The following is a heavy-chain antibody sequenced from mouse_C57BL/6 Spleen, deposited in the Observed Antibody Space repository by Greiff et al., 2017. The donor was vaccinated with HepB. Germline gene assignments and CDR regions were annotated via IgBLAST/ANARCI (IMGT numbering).Heavy chain of an antibody. V-gene: IGHV5-9*01. CDR1: GFTFSSYT. D-gene: IGHD1-1*01. CDR3: ARHYYGSSYYAMDY. J-gene: IGHJ4*01. Sequence: EVHLVESGGGLVKPGGSLKLSRAASGFTFSSYTMSWVRQTPEKRLEWVATISGGGGNTYYPDSVKGRFTISRDNAKNTLYLQMSSLRSEDTALYYCARHYYGSSYYAMDYWGQGTSVTVSS. CDR2: ISGGGGNT.